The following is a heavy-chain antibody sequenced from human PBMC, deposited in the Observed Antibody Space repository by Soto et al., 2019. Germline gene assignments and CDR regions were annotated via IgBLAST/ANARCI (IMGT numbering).Heavy chain of an antibody. CDR1: GGSISSGGYY. CDR3: AGHAEYSSSSEWGVFDY. Sequence: PSETLSLTCTVSGGSISSGGYYWSWIRQHPGKGLEWIGYIYYSGSTYYNPSLKSRVTISVDTSKNQFSLKLSSVTAADTAVYYCAGHAEYSSSSEWGVFDYWGQGTLVTVSS. J-gene: IGHJ4*02. V-gene: IGHV4-31*03. CDR2: IYYSGST. D-gene: IGHD6-6*01.